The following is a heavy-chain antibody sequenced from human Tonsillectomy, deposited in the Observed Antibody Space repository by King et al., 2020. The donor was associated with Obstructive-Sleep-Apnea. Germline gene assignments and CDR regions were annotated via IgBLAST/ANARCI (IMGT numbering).Heavy chain of an antibody. CDR1: GFTVSSHY. Sequence: VQLVESGGALVQPGGSLRLSCAASGFTVSSHYMSWVRQAPGKGLEWVSVIYAGGKTYYEDSVKGRFTISRHSSKNMLYLQMNSLRAEDTAVYYCARDLDIRGQGTLVTVSS. V-gene: IGHV3-53*04. J-gene: IGHJ4*02. D-gene: IGHD2-2*03. CDR2: IYAGGKT. CDR3: ARDLDI.